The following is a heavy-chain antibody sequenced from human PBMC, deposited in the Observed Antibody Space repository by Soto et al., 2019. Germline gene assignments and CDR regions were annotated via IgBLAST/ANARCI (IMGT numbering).Heavy chain of an antibody. V-gene: IGHV3-21*01. J-gene: IGHJ4*02. Sequence: PGGSLRLSCAASGFTFSSYSMNWVRQAPGKGLEWVSAISYNGSYKYYADSVKGRFTISRDNSKNTLYLQMNSLRAEDTAVYYCAKDRAWGSGYLDFDYWGQGTLVTVSS. CDR2: ISYNGSYK. D-gene: IGHD3-3*01. CDR1: GFTFSSYS. CDR3: AKDRAWGSGYLDFDY.